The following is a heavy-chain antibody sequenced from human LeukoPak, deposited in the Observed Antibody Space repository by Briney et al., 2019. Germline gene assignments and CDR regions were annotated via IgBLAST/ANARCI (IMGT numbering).Heavy chain of an antibody. J-gene: IGHJ4*02. CDR2: TSFDESNK. D-gene: IGHD6-19*01. Sequence: GGSLRLSCAASGFTFSTYAMHWVRQAPGKGLEWVAFTSFDESNKFYADSVEGRFTISRDNSKNTLFLQMHNLRVDDTAMYFCAVVAGRFPPDYWGQGTLVTVSS. V-gene: IGHV3-30-3*01. CDR1: GFTFSTYA. CDR3: AVVAGRFPPDY.